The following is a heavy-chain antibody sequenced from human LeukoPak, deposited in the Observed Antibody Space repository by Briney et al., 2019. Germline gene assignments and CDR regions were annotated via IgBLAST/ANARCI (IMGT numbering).Heavy chain of an antibody. CDR2: ISYSGTT. V-gene: IGHV4-59*01. D-gene: IGHD3-16*01. J-gene: IGHJ4*02. Sequence: SETLSLTCTVSGGSITSYYWSWIRQPPGKGLEWIGYISYSGTTNSNPSLKSRATVSLDTSKNQFSLRLTSVTAADTAEYYCARGGQRDVLYYFDFWGQGALVSVSS. CDR3: ARGGQRDVLYYFDF. CDR1: GGSITSYY.